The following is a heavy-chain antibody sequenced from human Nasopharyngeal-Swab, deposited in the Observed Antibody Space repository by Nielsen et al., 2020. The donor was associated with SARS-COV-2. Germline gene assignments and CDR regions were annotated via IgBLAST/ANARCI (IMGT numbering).Heavy chain of an antibody. CDR1: GYRFTNYW. D-gene: IGHD6-13*01. CDR3: ARRDSSSWYGVGAFDI. V-gene: IGHV5-51*01. Sequence: GESLKISCKGSGYRFTNYWIGWVRQMPGKGLEWMGILYPGDSDTRYSPSFQGQVTISADKSITTAYLQWDSLMASDTAMYYCARRDSSSWYGVGAFDIWGQGTMVTVS. CDR2: LYPGDSDT. J-gene: IGHJ3*02.